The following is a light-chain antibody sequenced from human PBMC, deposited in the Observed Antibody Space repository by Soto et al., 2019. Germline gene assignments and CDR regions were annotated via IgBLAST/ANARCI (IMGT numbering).Light chain of an antibody. CDR2: RAS. Sequence: IVMTQSPATLSVSPGESATLSCRASQNIYYNVAWYQHRPGQAPRLLIYRASTRATGVPARFSGSGSGTEFTLTISTLQSEVFTVYSCLKYNNLWAFGQGTKV. CDR1: QNIYYN. J-gene: IGKJ1*01. CDR3: LKYNNLWA. V-gene: IGKV3-15*01.